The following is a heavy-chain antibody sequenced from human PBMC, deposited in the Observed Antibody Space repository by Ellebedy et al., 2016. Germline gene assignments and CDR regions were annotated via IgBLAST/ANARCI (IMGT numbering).Heavy chain of an antibody. CDR2: IIPIFGTA. CDR1: GGTFSSYA. Sequence: SVKVSXXASGGTFSSYAISWVRQAPGQGLEWMGGIIPIFGTANYAQKFQGRVTITADESTSTAYMELSSLRSEDTAVYYCARGGSETVGARGPFDIWGQGTMVTVSS. D-gene: IGHD1-26*01. CDR3: ARGGSETVGARGPFDI. J-gene: IGHJ3*02. V-gene: IGHV1-69*13.